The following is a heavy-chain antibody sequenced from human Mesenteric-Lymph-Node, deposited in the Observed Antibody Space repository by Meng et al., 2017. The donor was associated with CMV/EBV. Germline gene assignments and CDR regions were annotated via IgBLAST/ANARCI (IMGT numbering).Heavy chain of an antibody. V-gene: IGHV4-34*01. Sequence: QLHQGGAGLVKPSETVSVTCAGYGGSFSGYYWNWIRQSPEKGLEWIGEINHSGSTTYNPSFTSRIIISVDTSTNQISLNMSSVTAADTAVYYCARGSSYDILTGYFDYWGQGALVTVSS. CDR2: INHSGST. D-gene: IGHD3-9*01. CDR1: GGSFSGYY. CDR3: ARGSSYDILTGYFDY. J-gene: IGHJ4*02.